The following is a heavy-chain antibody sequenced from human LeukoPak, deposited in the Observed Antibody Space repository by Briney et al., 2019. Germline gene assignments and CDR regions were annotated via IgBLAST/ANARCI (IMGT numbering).Heavy chain of an antibody. J-gene: IGHJ4*02. CDR3: AMGVGAPEDLAVAADFDY. V-gene: IGHV1-69*06. Sequence: ASVKVSCKASGGTFSSFGISWVRQAPGQGLEWLGGIIPIFGTAKTAQKFQGRVTITADKSTSTAYMELSSLRSEDTAVYYCAMGVGAPEDLAVAADFDYWGQGTLVTVSS. CDR1: GGTFSSFG. D-gene: IGHD6-19*01. CDR2: IIPIFGTA.